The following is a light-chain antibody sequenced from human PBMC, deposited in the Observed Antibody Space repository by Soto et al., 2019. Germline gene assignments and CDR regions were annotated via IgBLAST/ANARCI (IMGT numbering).Light chain of an antibody. V-gene: IGKV3-20*01. CDR1: QTVRSSS. J-gene: IGKJ2*01. CDR3: QQYGSSPYT. CDR2: GAS. Sequence: EIVLTQSPGTLSVSPGERATLSCRASQTVRSSSLAWYQQKPGQAPRLLIHGASGRATGIPDKFSGSGSGTDFTLTISRLEPEDFAVYYCQQYGSSPYTFGQGTKLEI.